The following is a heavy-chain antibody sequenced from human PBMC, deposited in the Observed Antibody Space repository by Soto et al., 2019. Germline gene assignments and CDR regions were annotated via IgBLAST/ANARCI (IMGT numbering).Heavy chain of an antibody. J-gene: IGHJ5*02. D-gene: IGHD6-25*01. CDR3: GRGVISGWNPTRVDP. CDR1: GDSVKSVGYY. CDR2: IDNTGTS. V-gene: IGHV4-31*03. Sequence: QVHLQESAPGLVKPSDTLSLTCSVSGDSVKSVGYYWTWIRQPPGKGFEWLGDIDNTGTSRFNASLRGRLTISADASSNTCSLALTSVTAADTAVYFCGRGVISGWNPTRVDPWGHGSLV.